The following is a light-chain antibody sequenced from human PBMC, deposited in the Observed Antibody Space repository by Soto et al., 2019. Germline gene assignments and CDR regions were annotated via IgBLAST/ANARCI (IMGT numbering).Light chain of an antibody. CDR2: GAS. Sequence: IVLTQSPGTLSLSPWERATLSCRASQSFNSIYLAWYQQKPGQAPRLLIYGASSRATGIPDRFSGSGSGTDFTLTISRLEPEDFAVYYCQQYGSSRTFGQGTKVDIK. CDR3: QQYGSSRT. CDR1: QSFNSIY. J-gene: IGKJ1*01. V-gene: IGKV3-20*01.